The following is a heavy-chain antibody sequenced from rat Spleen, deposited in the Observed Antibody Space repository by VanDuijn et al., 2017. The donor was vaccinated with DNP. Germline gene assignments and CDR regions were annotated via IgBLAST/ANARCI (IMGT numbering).Heavy chain of an antibody. Sequence: EVQLVESGGGLVQPGRSLKLSCVASGFTFNNYWMTWIRQVPGKGLEWVASITSSGGSTYYPDSVKGRFTISRDNAKSTLYLQMNSLRSEDTATYYCARPYSGPYWYFDFWGPGTMVTVSS. J-gene: IGHJ1*01. CDR1: GFTFNNYW. CDR3: ARPYSGPYWYFDF. CDR2: ITSSGGST. V-gene: IGHV5-31*01. D-gene: IGHD1-1*01.